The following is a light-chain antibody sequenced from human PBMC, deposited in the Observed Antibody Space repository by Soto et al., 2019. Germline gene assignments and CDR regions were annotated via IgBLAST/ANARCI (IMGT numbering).Light chain of an antibody. Sequence: ETLMTQSPDTLSLSPGERATLSCRANQSVSSNFLAWYQQKPGQAPRLLISGASNRATGIPDRFSGSGSGTDFTLTISRLEPEDFAVYYCQQYGSSPRTFGQGTKVDIK. V-gene: IGKV3-20*01. J-gene: IGKJ1*01. CDR3: QQYGSSPRT. CDR1: QSVSSNF. CDR2: GAS.